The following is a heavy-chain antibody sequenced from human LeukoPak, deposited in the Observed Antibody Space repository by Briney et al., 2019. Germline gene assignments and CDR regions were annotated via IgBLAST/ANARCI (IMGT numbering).Heavy chain of an antibody. CDR3: ARDRSSSDY. J-gene: IGHJ4*02. CDR2: IIPFFGTP. V-gene: IGHV1-69*01. CDR1: GGNFRIYA. D-gene: IGHD6-6*01. Sequence: SVKVSCKASGGNFRIYAISWVRQAPGQGLEWMGGIIPFFGTPKYAQKFQGRVNITADEDTSTAYMEVTSLRSDDTAMYYCARDRSSSDYWGQGTLVTVSS.